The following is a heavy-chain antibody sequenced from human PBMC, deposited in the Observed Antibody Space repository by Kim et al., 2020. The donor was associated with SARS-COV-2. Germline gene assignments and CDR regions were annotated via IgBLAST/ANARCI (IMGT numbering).Heavy chain of an antibody. Sequence: SQTLSLTCAISGDSVSSNSAAWNWIRQSPSRGLEWLGRTYYRSKWYNDYAVSVKSRITINPDTSKNQFSLQLNSVTPEDTAVYYCARDRSDCSGGSCYYYYGMDVWGQGTTVTVSS. CDR2: TYYRSKWYN. CDR3: ARDRSDCSGGSCYYYYGMDV. D-gene: IGHD2-15*01. V-gene: IGHV6-1*01. J-gene: IGHJ6*02. CDR1: GDSVSSNSAA.